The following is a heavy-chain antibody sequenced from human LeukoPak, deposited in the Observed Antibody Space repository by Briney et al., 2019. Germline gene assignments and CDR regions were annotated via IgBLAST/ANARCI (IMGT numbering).Heavy chain of an antibody. CDR2: IYYSGST. Sequence: SATLSLTCPVAGGSISSYYWSSIRQPPGKGLEWIGYIYYSGSTTYNPSLKSRVTISVDTSKNQFPLKLSSVTAADTAVYYCARGIAAAGTKRTWYYYYYGMDVWVKGTTVTVSS. CDR3: ARGIAAAGTKRTWYYYYYGMDV. D-gene: IGHD6-13*01. J-gene: IGHJ6*04. V-gene: IGHV4-59*01. CDR1: GGSISSYY.